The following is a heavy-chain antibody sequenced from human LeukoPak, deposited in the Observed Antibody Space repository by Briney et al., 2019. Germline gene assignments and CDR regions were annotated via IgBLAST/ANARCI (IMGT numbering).Heavy chain of an antibody. D-gene: IGHD2-15*01. CDR1: GFTFSSYS. V-gene: IGHV3-7*03. Sequence: GGSLRLSCAASGFTFSSYSMNWVRQAPGKGLEWVAIIKKDGSEKYYVDSMKGRFTISRDNAKNSLFLQMNSLRAEDTAIYYCTTDTWYSAGHWGQGTLVTVSS. J-gene: IGHJ4*02. CDR3: TTDTWYSAGH. CDR2: IKKDGSEK.